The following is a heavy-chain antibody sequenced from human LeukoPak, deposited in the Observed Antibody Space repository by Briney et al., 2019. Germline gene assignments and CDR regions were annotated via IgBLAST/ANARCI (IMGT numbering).Heavy chain of an antibody. J-gene: IGHJ5*02. CDR2: IKSKTDGGTT. CDR1: GFTFSNAW. V-gene: IGHV3-15*01. D-gene: IGHD3-9*01. Sequence: GGSLRLSCAASGFTFSNAWMSWVRQAPGKGLEWVGRIKSKTDGGTTDYAAPVKGRFTISRDDSKNTLYLQMNSLKTEDTAVYYCTTMYYDILTGYDPWGQGTLVTVSS. CDR3: TTMYYDILTGYDP.